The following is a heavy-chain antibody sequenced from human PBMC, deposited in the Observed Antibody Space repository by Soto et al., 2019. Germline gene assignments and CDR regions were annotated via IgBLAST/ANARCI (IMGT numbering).Heavy chain of an antibody. D-gene: IGHD3-22*01. J-gene: IGHJ3*02. CDR1: GFTVSSNY. V-gene: IGHV3-53*01. CDR3: ARDRYYDSSGYGQFDI. Sequence: GGSLRLSCAASGFTVSSNYMSWVRQAPGKGLEWVSVIYSGGSTYYADSVKGRFTISRDNSKNTLYLQMNSLRAEDTAVYYCARDRYYDSSGYGQFDIWGQGTMVTVSS. CDR2: IYSGGST.